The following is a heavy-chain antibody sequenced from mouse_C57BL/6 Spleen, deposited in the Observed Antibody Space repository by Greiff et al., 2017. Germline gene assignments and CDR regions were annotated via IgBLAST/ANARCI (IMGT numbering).Heavy chain of an antibody. CDR3: ARDGYDSAMDY. J-gene: IGHJ4*01. D-gene: IGHD2-2*01. CDR2: ISSGGSYT. V-gene: IGHV5-6*01. CDR1: GFTFSSYG. Sequence: EVKLMESGGDLVKPGGSLKLSCAASGFTFSSYGMSWVRQTPDKRLEWVATISSGGSYTYYPDSVKGRFTISRDNAKNTLYLQMSSLKSEDTAMYYCARDGYDSAMDYWGQGTSVTVSS.